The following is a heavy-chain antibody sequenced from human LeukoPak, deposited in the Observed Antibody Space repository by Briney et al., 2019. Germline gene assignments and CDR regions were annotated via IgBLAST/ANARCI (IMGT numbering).Heavy chain of an antibody. J-gene: IGHJ4*02. Sequence: PGGSLRLSCAASGFTFSSYAMSWVRQAPGKGLEWVSAISGSDGGTYYADSVKGRFPISRDNSKNTLYLQMNSLRAEDTAVYYCAKDIWSAVSASDGFDYWGQGTLVTVSS. D-gene: IGHD3-10*01. CDR1: GFTFSSYA. CDR2: ISGSDGGT. CDR3: AKDIWSAVSASDGFDY. V-gene: IGHV3-23*01.